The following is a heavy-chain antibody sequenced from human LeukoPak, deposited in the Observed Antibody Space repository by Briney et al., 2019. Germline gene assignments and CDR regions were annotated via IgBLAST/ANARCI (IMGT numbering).Heavy chain of an antibody. Sequence: GGSLRLSCAASGFTFSTYAMTWVRQAPGKGLEWVSSITGTGDGTSAADSVKGRVTISRDSSKHTLYLQMNSLRVEDTAVYYCAKAGLVRGGALDSWGQGTLVTVSS. CDR3: AKAGLVRGGALDS. CDR1: GFTFSTYA. D-gene: IGHD4/OR15-4a*01. V-gene: IGHV3-23*01. J-gene: IGHJ4*02. CDR2: ITGTGDGT.